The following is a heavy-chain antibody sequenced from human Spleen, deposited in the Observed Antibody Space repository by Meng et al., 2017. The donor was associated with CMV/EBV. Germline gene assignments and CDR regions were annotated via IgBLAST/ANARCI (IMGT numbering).Heavy chain of an antibody. V-gene: IGHV5-51*01. Sequence: GESLKISCKGSGYSFSTYWIGWVRQLPGKGLEWMGVIYPADSDTRYSPSFQGQVTISADKSISTAYLQWSSLKASDTAMYYCARLGEGGGGYQLLFGGMDVWGQGTTVTVSS. J-gene: IGHJ6*02. D-gene: IGHD2-2*01. CDR3: ARLGEGGGGYQLLFGGMDV. CDR2: IYPADSDT. CDR1: GYSFSTYW.